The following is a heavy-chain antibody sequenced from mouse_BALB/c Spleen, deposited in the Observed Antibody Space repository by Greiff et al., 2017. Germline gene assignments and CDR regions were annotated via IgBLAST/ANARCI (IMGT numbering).Heavy chain of an antibody. D-gene: IGHD2-1*01. J-gene: IGHJ2*01. Sequence: VQLQQSGAELVKPGASVKLSCTASGFNIKDTYMHWVKQRPEQGLEWIGRIDPANGNTKYDPKFPGKASITADTSANTAYLQLSSLTSEDTAVYYCARYYGNYDYFDYWGQGTTLTVSS. CDR2: IDPANGNT. CDR1: GFNIKDTY. CDR3: ARYYGNYDYFDY. V-gene: IGHV14-3*02.